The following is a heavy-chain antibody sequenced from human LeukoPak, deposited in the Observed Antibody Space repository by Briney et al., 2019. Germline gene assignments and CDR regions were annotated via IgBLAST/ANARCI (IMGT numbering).Heavy chain of an antibody. CDR1: GWSFSGYY. Sequence: SETLSLTCAVYGWSFSGYYWSWIRQPPGKGREWIVEINDSGSTNYNPSLKSRVTISVATSKNQFSLKLSSVTAADTAVYYCARGNPTQDIVATTYYYYGMDAWGKGTTVTVSS. CDR3: ARGNPTQDIVATTYYYYGMDA. J-gene: IGHJ6*04. D-gene: IGHD5-12*01. V-gene: IGHV4-34*01. CDR2: INDSGST.